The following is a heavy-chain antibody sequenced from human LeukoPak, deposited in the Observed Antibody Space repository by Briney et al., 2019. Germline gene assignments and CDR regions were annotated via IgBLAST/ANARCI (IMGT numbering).Heavy chain of an antibody. CDR1: GFTFSSYA. Sequence: GGSLRLSCAASGFTFSSYAMSWVRQAPGKGLEWVAVISYDGSNKYYADSVKGRFTISRDNSKNTLYLQMNSLRAEDTAVYYCARELSGSYFNFDYWGQGTLVTVSS. J-gene: IGHJ4*02. CDR2: ISYDGSNK. D-gene: IGHD1-26*01. CDR3: ARELSGSYFNFDY. V-gene: IGHV3-30*04.